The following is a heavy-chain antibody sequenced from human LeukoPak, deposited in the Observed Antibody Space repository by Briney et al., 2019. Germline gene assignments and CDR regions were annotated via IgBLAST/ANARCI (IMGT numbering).Heavy chain of an antibody. CDR2: KYYSGNS. CDR3: ARGEYSYVDY. J-gene: IGHJ4*02. D-gene: IGHD5-18*01. CDR1: GGSISSSTYY. V-gene: IGHV4-39*01. Sequence: SETLSLTCTVSGGSISSSTYYWGWIRQPPGKGLELIGSKYYSGNSCYNPSLKSRVSISVDTSKNQFSLKLSSVTAADTAVYYCARGEYSYVDYWGQGTLVTVSS.